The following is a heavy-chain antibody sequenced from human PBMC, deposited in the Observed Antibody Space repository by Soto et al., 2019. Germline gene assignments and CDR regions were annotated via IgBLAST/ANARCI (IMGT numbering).Heavy chain of an antibody. V-gene: IGHV3-33*01. CDR1: GFTFSSYG. J-gene: IGHJ6*02. CDR2: IWYDGSNK. CDR3: ARSSSTAMAYYYYGMDV. Sequence: QVQLVESGGGVVQPGRSLRLSCAASGFTFSSYGMHWVRQAPVKGLEWVAVIWYDGSNKYYADSVKGRFTSSRDNSKNTLYMQMNSLSAEDTAVYYCARSSSTAMAYYYYGMDVWGQGTTVTVSS. D-gene: IGHD5-18*01.